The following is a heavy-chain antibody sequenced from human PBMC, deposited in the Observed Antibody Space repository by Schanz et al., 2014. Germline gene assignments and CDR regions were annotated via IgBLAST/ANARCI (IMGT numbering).Heavy chain of an antibody. D-gene: IGHD3-9*01. CDR3: ARDSGRYYDKSMDV. J-gene: IGHJ6*02. Sequence: QVQLVESGGGLVQPGGSLRLSCAASGFIFSNYGMHWVRQAPGKGLEWVAVIWSDGSGTYYADSVKGRFTISRDSPKNTLYLQMNSLRAEDTALYYCARDSGRYYDKSMDVWGQGTTVAVSS. CDR1: GFIFSNYG. CDR2: IWSDGSGT. V-gene: IGHV3-33*01.